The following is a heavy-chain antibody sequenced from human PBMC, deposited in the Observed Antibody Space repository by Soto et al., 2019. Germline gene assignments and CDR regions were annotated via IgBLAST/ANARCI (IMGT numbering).Heavy chain of an antibody. D-gene: IGHD3-22*01. CDR2: ISAYNGNT. CDR1: GYTFTSYG. J-gene: IGHJ4*02. Sequence: QVQLVQSGAEVKKPGASVKVSCKASGYTFTSYGISWVRQAPGQGLEWMGWISAYNGNTNYAQKLQGRVTMTTDPSTSTAYMELRSLRSDDTAVYYCARTYYYDSSGYDVDYWGQGTLVTVSS. V-gene: IGHV1-18*04. CDR3: ARTYYYDSSGYDVDY.